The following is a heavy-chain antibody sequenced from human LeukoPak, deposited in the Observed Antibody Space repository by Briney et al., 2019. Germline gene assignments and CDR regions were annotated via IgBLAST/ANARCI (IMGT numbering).Heavy chain of an antibody. Sequence: GGSLRLSCAASGFIFDDYSMHWVRQAPGKGLEWVSLINWDGGNIYYADSVKGRFTISRDNTKNSLYLQMNSLRAEDTALYYCAKGDLTAADYYMDVWGKGTTVTVSS. CDR2: INWDGGNI. J-gene: IGHJ6*03. CDR3: AKGDLTAADYYMDV. V-gene: IGHV3-43D*03. D-gene: IGHD6-13*01. CDR1: GFIFDDYS.